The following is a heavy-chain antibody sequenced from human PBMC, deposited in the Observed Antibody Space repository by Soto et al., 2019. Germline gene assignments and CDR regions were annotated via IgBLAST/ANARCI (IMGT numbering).Heavy chain of an antibody. CDR1: GFTFSSYA. CDR3: ARDLCSGGSCYSRYYYGMDV. J-gene: IGHJ6*02. Sequence: PGGSLRLSCAASGFTFSSYAMTWVRQAPGKGLEWVSSISGSGDYTYYADSVKGRFTISRDNSKNTLYLQMNSLTAADTAVYYCARDLCSGGSCYSRYYYGMDVWGQGTTVTV. D-gene: IGHD2-15*01. CDR2: ISGSGDYT. V-gene: IGHV3-23*01.